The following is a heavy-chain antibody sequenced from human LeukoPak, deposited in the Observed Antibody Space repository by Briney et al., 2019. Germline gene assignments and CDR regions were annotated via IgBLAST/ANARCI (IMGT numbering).Heavy chain of an antibody. J-gene: IGHJ4*02. CDR1: AFTVSSNY. Sequence: GGSLRLSCAASAFTVSSNYMTWVRQAPGKGLEWVSVTYSGGRRVYAESVQDRFTISRDNSKNTLYLQMNSLRAEDTAVYYCARDPYDSSWGLCYFDYWGQGNLVSVSS. CDR2: TYSGGRR. V-gene: IGHV3-53*01. CDR3: ARDPYDSSWGLCYFDY. D-gene: IGHD3-22*01.